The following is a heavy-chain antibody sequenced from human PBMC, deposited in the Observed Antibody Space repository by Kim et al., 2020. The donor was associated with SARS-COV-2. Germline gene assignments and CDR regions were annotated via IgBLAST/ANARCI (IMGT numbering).Heavy chain of an antibody. CDR3: ARDPITYYYDSSGYFSFDY. V-gene: IGHV3-33*08. D-gene: IGHD3-22*01. J-gene: IGHJ4*02. Sequence: GGSLRLSCAASGFTFSSYGMHWVRQAPGKGLEWVAVIWYDGSNKYYADSVKGRFTISRDNSKNTLYLQMNSLRAEDTAVYYCARDPITYYYDSSGYFSFDYWGQGTLVTVSS. CDR1: GFTFSSYG. CDR2: IWYDGSNK.